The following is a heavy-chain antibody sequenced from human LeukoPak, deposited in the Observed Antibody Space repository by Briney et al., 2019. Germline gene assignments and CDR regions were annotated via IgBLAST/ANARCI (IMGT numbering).Heavy chain of an antibody. V-gene: IGHV4-34*01. CDR2: INHSGST. D-gene: IGHD3-3*01. J-gene: IGHJ6*03. Sequence: SETLSLTCAVYGGSFSGYYWSWIRQPPGKVLEWIGEINHSGSTNYNPSLKSRVTISVDTSKNQFSLKLSSVTAADTAVYYCSGYYTYYYYMDVWGKGTTVTVSS. CDR3: SGYYTYYYYMDV. CDR1: GGSFSGYY.